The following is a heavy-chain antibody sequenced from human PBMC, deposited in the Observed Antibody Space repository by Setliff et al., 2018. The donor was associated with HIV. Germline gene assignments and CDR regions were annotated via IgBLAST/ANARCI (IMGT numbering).Heavy chain of an antibody. V-gene: IGHV3-15*01. Sequence: GGSLRLSCAASGFIFSNAWMTWVRQGPGKGLEWVGRVKTKTDGGKTDYGTPVKGRFTISRDDAKSTLYLQMNNLKTEDAGVYYCTSRYYYDSFLESGWGQGALVTVSS. CDR2: VKTKTDGGKT. CDR3: TSRYYYDSFLESG. D-gene: IGHD3-22*01. J-gene: IGHJ4*02. CDR1: GFIFSNAW.